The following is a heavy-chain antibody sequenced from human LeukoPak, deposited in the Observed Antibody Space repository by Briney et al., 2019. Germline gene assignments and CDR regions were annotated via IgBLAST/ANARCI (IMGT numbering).Heavy chain of an antibody. Sequence: ASVKVSCKASGYAFTSDYIHWVRQAPGQGLEWMGIIYPSGGTTNYAQKFQGRVTMTRDRSTSTVYMELSSLRSEDTAVYYCARAITIFGVAIPVFWGQGTLVTVSS. CDR1: GYAFTSDY. V-gene: IGHV1-46*01. D-gene: IGHD3-3*01. J-gene: IGHJ4*02. CDR3: ARAITIFGVAIPVF. CDR2: IYPSGGTT.